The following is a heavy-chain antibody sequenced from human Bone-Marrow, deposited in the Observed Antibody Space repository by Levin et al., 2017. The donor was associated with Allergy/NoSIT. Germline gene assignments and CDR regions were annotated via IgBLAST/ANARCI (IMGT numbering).Heavy chain of an antibody. V-gene: IGHV3-33*01. CDR1: GFAFSNYG. Sequence: PGGSLRLSCAGSGFAFSNYGMHWVRQAPGKGLEWVAHIWHDGSNKYYADSVKGRLTISRDNSKNTLYLQMTSLMVDDTAVYYCAREKLAAFDYWGLGTLVTVSS. CDR2: IWHDGSNK. CDR3: AREKLAAFDY. J-gene: IGHJ4*02. D-gene: IGHD6-19*01.